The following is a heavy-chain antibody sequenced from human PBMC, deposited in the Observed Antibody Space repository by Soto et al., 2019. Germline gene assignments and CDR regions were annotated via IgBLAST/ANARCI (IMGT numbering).Heavy chain of an antibody. Sequence: GGSLRLSCAASGFTFSSYAMHWVRQAPGKGLEWVAVISYDGSNKYYADSVKGRFTISRDNSKNTLYLQMNSLRAEDTAVYYCARDPQQHFDYWGQGTLVTVSS. CDR2: ISYDGSNK. CDR3: ARDPQQHFDY. V-gene: IGHV3-30-3*01. J-gene: IGHJ4*02. D-gene: IGHD6-13*01. CDR1: GFTFSSYA.